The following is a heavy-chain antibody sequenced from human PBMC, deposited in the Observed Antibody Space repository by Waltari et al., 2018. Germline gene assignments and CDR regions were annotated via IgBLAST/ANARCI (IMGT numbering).Heavy chain of an antibody. J-gene: IGHJ5*01. V-gene: IGHV4-59*11. CDR2: INQITGDT. D-gene: IGHD2-2*01. Sequence: QVHLQESGPGLVKPSETLSLTCTVSNGSLNNHYWSWIRQPPGKRMEWIGWINQITGDTNYNPPLESRVIISSDISKNQFSLKLTSVTAADTAIYYCAREGSLYSSTGGWIGPWGQGMLVTVSS. CDR3: AREGSLYSSTGGWIGP. CDR1: NGSLNNHY.